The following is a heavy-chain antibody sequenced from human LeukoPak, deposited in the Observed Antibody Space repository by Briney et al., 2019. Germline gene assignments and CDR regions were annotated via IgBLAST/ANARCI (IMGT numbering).Heavy chain of an antibody. D-gene: IGHD2-2*01. J-gene: IGHJ3*02. CDR2: INSDGSST. CDR1: GFTFSSYW. Sequence: GGSLRLSCAASGFTFSSYWMHWVRHAPGQGLVWVSRINSDGSSTIYADSVKGRFTISRDNSKNTLYLQMNSLRAEDTAVYYCAKDLVWIVVVPAANAFDIWGQGTMVTVSS. CDR3: AKDLVWIVVVPAANAFDI. V-gene: IGHV3-74*01.